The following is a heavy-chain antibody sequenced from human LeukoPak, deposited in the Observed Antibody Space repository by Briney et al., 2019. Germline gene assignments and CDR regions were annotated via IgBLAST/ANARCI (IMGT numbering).Heavy chain of an antibody. D-gene: IGHD4-17*01. Sequence: PSETLSLTCTVSGGSISSYYWSWIGQPPGKGLEWIGYIYYSGSTNYNPSLKSRVTISVDTSKNQFSLKLSSVTAADTAVYYCARGHDYGDANWFDPWGQGTLVTVSS. CDR1: GGSISSYY. CDR3: ARGHDYGDANWFDP. V-gene: IGHV4-59*01. CDR2: IYYSGST. J-gene: IGHJ5*02.